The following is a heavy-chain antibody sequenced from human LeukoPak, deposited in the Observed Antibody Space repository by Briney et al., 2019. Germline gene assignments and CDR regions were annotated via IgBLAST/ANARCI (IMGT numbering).Heavy chain of an antibody. CDR1: GGSISSSSYY. Sequence: SSETLSLTCTVSGGSISSSSYYWGWIRQPPGKGLEWIGSIYYSGSTYYNPSLKGRVPISVDTCKNQFSLKLSSVTAADTAVYYCARQRRYCSSTSCYAFDYWGQGTLVTVSS. CDR3: ARQRRYCSSTSCYAFDY. CDR2: IYYSGST. V-gene: IGHV4-39*01. D-gene: IGHD2-2*01. J-gene: IGHJ4*02.